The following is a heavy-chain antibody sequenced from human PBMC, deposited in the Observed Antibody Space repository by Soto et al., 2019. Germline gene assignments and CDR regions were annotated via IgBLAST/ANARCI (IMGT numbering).Heavy chain of an antibody. D-gene: IGHD3-10*01. CDR3: ARDLRFRGFYGMDV. V-gene: IGHV4-31*03. Sequence: PSETLSLTCTVSGGSISSGGYYWSWIRQHPGKGLEWIGYIYYSGSTYYNPSLKSRVTISVDTSKNQFSLKPSSVTAADTAVYYCARDLRFRGFYGMDVWGQGTTVTVSS. CDR2: IYYSGST. CDR1: GGSISSGGYY. J-gene: IGHJ6*02.